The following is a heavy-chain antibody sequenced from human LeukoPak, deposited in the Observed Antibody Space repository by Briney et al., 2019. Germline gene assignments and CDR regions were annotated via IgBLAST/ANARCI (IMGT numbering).Heavy chain of an antibody. CDR3: ARDHAVYGSYGMDV. V-gene: IGHV4-59*01. CDR1: GGSISSYY. CDR2: IYYSGST. D-gene: IGHD3-10*01. Sequence: SETLSLTCTVSGGSISSYYWSWIRQPPGKGLEWIGYIYYSGSTNYNPSLKSRVTISVDTSKNQFSLKLSSVTAADTAVYYCARDHAVYGSYGMDVWGQGTTVTVSS. J-gene: IGHJ6*02.